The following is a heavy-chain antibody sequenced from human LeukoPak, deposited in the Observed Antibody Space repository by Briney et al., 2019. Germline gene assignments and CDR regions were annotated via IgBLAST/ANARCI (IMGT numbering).Heavy chain of an antibody. CDR2: IYYSGST. D-gene: IGHD6-6*01. Sequence: PSETLSLTCTVSAGSINNYYWSWIRQPPGKGLEWIGYIYYSGSTNYNPSLKSRVTISVDTSKKQVSLNLSSVTAADTVVYYCARVAARYVGMDVWGQGTTVTVSS. V-gene: IGHV4-59*01. J-gene: IGHJ6*02. CDR1: AGSINNYY. CDR3: ARVAARYVGMDV.